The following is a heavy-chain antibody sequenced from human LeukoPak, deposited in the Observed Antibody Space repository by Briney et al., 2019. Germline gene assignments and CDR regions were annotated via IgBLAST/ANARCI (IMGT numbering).Heavy chain of an antibody. J-gene: IGHJ6*03. CDR2: IYTSGST. CDR1: GGSISSYY. CDR3: AREGSRRLYMDV. Sequence: PSETLSLTCTVSGGSISSYYWSWIRQPAGKGLEWIGRIYTSGSTNYNPSLKSRVTMSIDNSKHHFSLSLTSVTAADTAVYYCAREGSRRLYMDVWGRGTTVTVSS. D-gene: IGHD6-25*01. V-gene: IGHV4-4*07.